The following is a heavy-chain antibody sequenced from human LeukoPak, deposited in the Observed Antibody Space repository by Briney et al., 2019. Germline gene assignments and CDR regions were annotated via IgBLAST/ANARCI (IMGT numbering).Heavy chain of an antibody. D-gene: IGHD3-10*01. CDR2: ISSSGSTI. J-gene: IGHJ6*03. CDR3: ARVPQRPSYYYYYYYYMDV. V-gene: IGHV3-48*03. CDR1: GFTFSSYE. Sequence: GGSLRLSCAASGFTFSSYEMNWVRQAPGKGLEWVSYISSSGSTIYYADSVKGRFTISRDNAKNSLYLQMNSLRAEDTAVYYCARVPQRPSYYYYYYYYMDVWGKGTTVTISS.